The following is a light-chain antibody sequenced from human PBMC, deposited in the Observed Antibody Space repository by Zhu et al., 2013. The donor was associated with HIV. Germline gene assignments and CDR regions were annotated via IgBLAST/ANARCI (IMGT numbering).Light chain of an antibody. Sequence: DIQMTQSPSSLSASIGDRIIITCRASQSISDYLNWYQQKPGKAPKVLIYAASSLQSGVPSRFSGSGSGTDFTLTISSLQPEDFATYYCQQFNSYPFTFGPGTEVDIK. CDR1: QSISDY. V-gene: IGKV1-39*01. J-gene: IGKJ3*01. CDR2: AAS. CDR3: QQFNSYPFT.